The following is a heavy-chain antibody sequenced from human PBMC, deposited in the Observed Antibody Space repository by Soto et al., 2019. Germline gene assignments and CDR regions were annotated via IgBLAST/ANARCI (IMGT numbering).Heavy chain of an antibody. CDR2: IRFYNDKT. V-gene: IGHV1-18*01. Sequence: QAQLVQSGAEVKKPGASVKVSCKASGYTFINHGISWVRQAPGQGLEGMGGIRFYNDKTTYAPKLQGRATITTDTSTSTAHMELRSLRSEDTAVYHCATYISGCCPYGMDVWGQGTTVTVSS. CDR1: GYTFINHG. D-gene: IGHD6-19*01. J-gene: IGHJ6*02. CDR3: ATYISGCCPYGMDV.